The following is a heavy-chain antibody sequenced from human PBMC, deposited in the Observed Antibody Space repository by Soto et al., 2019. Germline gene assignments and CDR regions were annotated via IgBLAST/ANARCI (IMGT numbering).Heavy chain of an antibody. D-gene: IGHD4-17*01. V-gene: IGHV1-3*04. CDR1: GYNFTTYA. J-gene: IGHJ4*02. CDR2: INTGNGNT. Sequence: GASVKVSCKASGYNFTTYAVLWVRQAPGQRLEWMGWINTGNGNTKYSPKFQGRVSITRDTSASTAYMELSSLKSEDTAVYYCARTEMTTLPNFAYWGQGTQVTVSS. CDR3: ARTEMTTLPNFAY.